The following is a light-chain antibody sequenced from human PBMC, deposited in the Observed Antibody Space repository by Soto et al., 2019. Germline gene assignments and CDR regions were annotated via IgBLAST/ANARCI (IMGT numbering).Light chain of an antibody. CDR2: GAS. CDR3: QQYGSSAT. CDR1: QSVSSSY. Sequence: EIVLTQSPGTLSLSPGERATLSCRASQSVSSSYLAWYQQKPGQAPRLLIYGASSRATGIPDRFSGSGSGTDSTLTISRLEPEDFAVYYCQQYGSSATFGQGTRLEIK. J-gene: IGKJ5*01. V-gene: IGKV3-20*01.